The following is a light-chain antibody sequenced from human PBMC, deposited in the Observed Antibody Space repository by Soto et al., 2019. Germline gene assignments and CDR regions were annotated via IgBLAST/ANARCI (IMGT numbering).Light chain of an antibody. CDR3: QQSYSFPT. CDR2: DAS. J-gene: IGKJ4*01. V-gene: IGKV1-39*01. Sequence: DIQMTQSPSSLSASVGDRVTITCRASESISTQLNWYQQKTGKAPNLLIYDASTLQSGVPSRFSGSGSGTDFSLTISSLQPEDFASYYCQQSYSFPTFGGGTKVEN. CDR1: ESISTQ.